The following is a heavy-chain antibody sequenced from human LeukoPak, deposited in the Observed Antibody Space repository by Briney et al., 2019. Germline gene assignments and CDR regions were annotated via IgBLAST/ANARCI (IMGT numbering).Heavy chain of an antibody. CDR2: IYYSGST. D-gene: IGHD3-22*01. CDR1: GGSISSSSYY. Sequence: SETLSLTCTVSGGSISSSSYYWGWIRQPPGKGLEWIGSIYYSGSTYYKASLKSRVTISVDTSKNQFTLKLTSVTAADTAIYYCARQRAYYYDSSGHYQGWFDPWGQGTLVTVSS. V-gene: IGHV4-39*01. J-gene: IGHJ5*02. CDR3: ARQRAYYYDSSGHYQGWFDP.